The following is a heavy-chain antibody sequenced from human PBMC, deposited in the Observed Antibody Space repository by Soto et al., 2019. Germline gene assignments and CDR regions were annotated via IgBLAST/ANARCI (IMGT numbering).Heavy chain of an antibody. CDR1: GFTFSSYA. V-gene: IGHV3-23*01. D-gene: IGHD1-7*01. J-gene: IGHJ5*02. CDR2: ISGSGGST. CDR3: AKGVSITGTRMFNWFDP. Sequence: GGSLSLSCAASGFTFSSYAMSWVRQAPGKGLEWVSAISGSGGSTYYADSVKGRFTISRDNSKNTLYLQMNSLRAEDTAVYYCAKGVSITGTRMFNWFDPWGQGTLVTVSS.